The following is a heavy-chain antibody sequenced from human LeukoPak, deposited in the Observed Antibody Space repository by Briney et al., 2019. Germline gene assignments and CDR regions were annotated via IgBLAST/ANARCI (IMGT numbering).Heavy chain of an antibody. CDR3: ARVEDDSSGYYYLN. J-gene: IGHJ4*02. Sequence: SETLSLTCTVSGGSISSGGYYWRWIRQPPGKGLEWIGYIYHSGSTYYNPSLKSRVTISVDTSKNQFSLKLSSVTAADTAVYYCARVEDDSSGYYYLNWGQGTLVTVSS. CDR2: IYHSGST. V-gene: IGHV4-30-2*01. D-gene: IGHD3-22*01. CDR1: GGSISSGGYY.